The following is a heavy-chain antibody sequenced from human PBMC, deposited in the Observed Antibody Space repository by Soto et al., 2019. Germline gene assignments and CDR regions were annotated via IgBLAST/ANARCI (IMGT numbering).Heavy chain of an antibody. V-gene: IGHV4-59*02. J-gene: IGHJ4*02. Sequence: QVQLQESGPGLVKPSETLSLTCTVSGGSVSSYYWSWIRQPPGKGLEWIGYIYYSGTTNHNPSLKNRVTISVETSKNQFFLKLSSVTAADTAVYYCASSLHYDFWSGYSGATHHGVYFDYWGQGTLVTVSS. CDR1: GGSVSSYY. CDR3: ASSLHYDFWSGYSGATHHGVYFDY. D-gene: IGHD3-3*01. CDR2: IYYSGTT.